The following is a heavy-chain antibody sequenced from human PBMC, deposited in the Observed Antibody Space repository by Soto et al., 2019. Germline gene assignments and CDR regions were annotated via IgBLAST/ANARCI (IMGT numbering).Heavy chain of an antibody. CDR2: IIPIFGTA. CDR3: ARGGDASIYCSGGSCYGRFDY. D-gene: IGHD2-15*01. Sequence: WASVKVSCKASGGTFSSYAISCVRQAPGQGLEWMGGIIPIFGTANYAQKFQGRVTITADKSTSTAYMELSSLRSEDTAVYYCARGGDASIYCSGGSCYGRFDYWGQGTLVTVSS. CDR1: GGTFSSYA. J-gene: IGHJ4*02. V-gene: IGHV1-69*06.